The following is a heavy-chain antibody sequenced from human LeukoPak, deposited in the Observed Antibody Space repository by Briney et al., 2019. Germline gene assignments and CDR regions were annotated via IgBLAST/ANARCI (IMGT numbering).Heavy chain of an antibody. V-gene: IGHV3-53*01. CDR1: GFTVISNY. CDR3: ARLYYYVSGTYSRYFDY. Sequence: GGSLRLSCAAPGFTVISNYMTWVRQAPGKGLEWASIIYSGGTTYYADSVKGRFTISRDNSKNTLYLQMNSLRAEDTAVYYCARLYYYVSGTYSRYFDYWGQGTLVTVSS. CDR2: IYSGGTT. J-gene: IGHJ4*02. D-gene: IGHD3-10*01.